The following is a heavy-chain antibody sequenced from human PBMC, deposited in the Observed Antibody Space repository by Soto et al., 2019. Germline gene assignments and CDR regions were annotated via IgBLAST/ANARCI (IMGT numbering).Heavy chain of an antibody. CDR2: ISYDGSNK. V-gene: IGHV3-30*18. J-gene: IGHJ5*02. Sequence: PGGSLRLSCAASGFTFSSYGMHWVRQAPGKGLEWVAVISYDGSNKYYADSVKGRFTISRDNSKNTLYLQMNSLRAEDTAVYYCAKDRYYAFDPWGQGTQVTVSS. CDR1: GFTFSSYG. D-gene: IGHD3-10*01. CDR3: AKDRYYAFDP.